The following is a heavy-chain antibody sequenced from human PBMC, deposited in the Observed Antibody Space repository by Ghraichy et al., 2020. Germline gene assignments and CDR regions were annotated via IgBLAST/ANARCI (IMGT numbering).Heavy chain of an antibody. CDR1: GFTFSSYS. CDR3: ARGLPNPYYFDY. D-gene: IGHD3-16*01. CDR2: ISNSRSSI. J-gene: IGHJ4*02. V-gene: IGHV3-48*02. Sequence: GESLNISCAASGFTFSSYSMNWVRQAPGKGLEWVSYISNSRSSIYYADSVKGRFTISRDNAKNSLFLQMNSLRDEDTAVYYCARGLPNPYYFDYWGQGTLVTVSS.